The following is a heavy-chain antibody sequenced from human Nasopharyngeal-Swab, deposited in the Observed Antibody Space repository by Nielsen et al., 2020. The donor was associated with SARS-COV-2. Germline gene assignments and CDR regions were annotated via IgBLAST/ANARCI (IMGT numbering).Heavy chain of an antibody. D-gene: IGHD6-13*01. CDR3: ARVGSSWYGINYSYYMDV. CDR1: GCTFSSYG. Sequence: VGPLRLSCAASGCTFSSYGMHWVRQAPGKGLEWVAVIWYDGSNKYYADSVKGRFTISRDNSKNTLYLQMNSLSAEDTAVYYCARVGSSWYGINYSYYMDVWGKGTTVTVSS. J-gene: IGHJ6*03. CDR2: IWYDGSNK. V-gene: IGHV3-33*01.